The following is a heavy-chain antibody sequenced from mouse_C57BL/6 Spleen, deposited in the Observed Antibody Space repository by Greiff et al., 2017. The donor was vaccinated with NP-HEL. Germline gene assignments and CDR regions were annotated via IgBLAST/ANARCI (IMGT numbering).Heavy chain of an antibody. V-gene: IGHV1-52*01. CDR3: AREGTLR. CDR2: INPSDSET. J-gene: IGHJ2*01. CDR1: GYTFTSYW. Sequence: QVQLQQSGAELVRPGSSVKLSCKASGYTFTSYWMPWVKQRPIQGLEWIGNINPSDSETHYNQKFKDKATLTVDKSSSTAYMQLSSLTSVDSAVYYCAREGTLRWGPGTTLTVAS. D-gene: IGHD2-12*01.